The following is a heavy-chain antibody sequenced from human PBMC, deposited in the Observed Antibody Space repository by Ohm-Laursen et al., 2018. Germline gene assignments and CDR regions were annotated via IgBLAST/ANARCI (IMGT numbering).Heavy chain of an antibody. J-gene: IGHJ4*02. D-gene: IGHD2-8*02. CDR1: GFTFTSYW. CDR2: MNEIGSEK. CDR3: AKGRDLTGG. Sequence: SLRLSCAASGFTFTSYWMSWARHAPGKGLEWVANMNEIGSEKYFVDSVRGRFTISRDNAKNSLFLQMNSLRVEDTAVYYCAKGRDLTGGWGQGTLVIVSS. V-gene: IGHV3-7*01.